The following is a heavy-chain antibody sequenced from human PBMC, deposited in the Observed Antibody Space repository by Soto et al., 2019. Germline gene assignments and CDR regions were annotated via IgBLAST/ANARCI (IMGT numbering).Heavy chain of an antibody. CDR1: GGSFSGYY. CDR2: INHSGST. Sequence: SETLSLTCAVYGGSFSGYYWSWIRQPPGKGLEWIGEINHSGSTNYNPSLKSRVTISVDTSKNQFSLKLSSVTAADTAVYYCARDGITGTTGYYYYGMDVWGQGTTVIVSS. CDR3: ARDGITGTTGYYYYGMDV. V-gene: IGHV4-34*01. D-gene: IGHD1-7*01. J-gene: IGHJ6*02.